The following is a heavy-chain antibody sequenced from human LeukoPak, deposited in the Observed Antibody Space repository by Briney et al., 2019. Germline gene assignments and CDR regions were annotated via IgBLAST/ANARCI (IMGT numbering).Heavy chain of an antibody. Sequence: GASVKVSCKASGYTFTGYYMHWVRQAPGQGLEWMGRINPNSGGTNYAQKFQGRVTMTRDTSISTAYMELSRLRSDDTAVYYCARGVSYDFWSDFFRRGYSYGGEGYFDYWGQGTLVTVSS. D-gene: IGHD5-18*01. CDR2: INPNSGGT. CDR3: ARGVSYDFWSDFFRRGYSYGGEGYFDY. J-gene: IGHJ4*02. V-gene: IGHV1-2*06. CDR1: GYTFTGYY.